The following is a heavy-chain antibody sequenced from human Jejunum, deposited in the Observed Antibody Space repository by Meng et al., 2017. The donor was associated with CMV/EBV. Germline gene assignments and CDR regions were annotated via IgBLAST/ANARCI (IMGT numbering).Heavy chain of an antibody. CDR2: MHPNSAKT. CDR1: GYTFINYE. CDR3: AKPGYSNYAMDV. J-gene: IGHJ6*02. V-gene: IGHV1-8*03. D-gene: IGHD4-11*01. Sequence: SGYTFINYEINWVRQATGQGLEWMGWMHPNSAKTGYAQKFQGRLTITRNTSIATAYMELSSLRSEDTAVYYCAKPGYSNYAMDVWGQGTTVTVSS.